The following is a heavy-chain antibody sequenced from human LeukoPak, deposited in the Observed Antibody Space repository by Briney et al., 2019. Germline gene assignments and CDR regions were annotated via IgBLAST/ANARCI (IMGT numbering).Heavy chain of an antibody. D-gene: IGHD5-18*01. Sequence: GGSLRLSCAASGFTFSSNWMHWVRQAPGKGLVWVSRINSDGRSTSYADSVKGRFTVSRDNAKITRYLQMNSLGVEDTAVYYCAVIQPWPTVLDYWGQGTLVTVSS. V-gene: IGHV3-74*01. CDR2: INSDGRST. CDR1: GFTFSSNW. J-gene: IGHJ4*02. CDR3: AVIQPWPTVLDY.